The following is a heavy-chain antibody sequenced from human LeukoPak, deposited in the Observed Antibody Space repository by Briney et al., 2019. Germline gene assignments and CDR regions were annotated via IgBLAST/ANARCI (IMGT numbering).Heavy chain of an antibody. CDR3: ARDMGYSGSWPGYFDY. Sequence: GGSPRLSCVASGFTFSSYSMSWDRQAPGKGLEWVSYIDTSSSTIYYADSVKGRFTVSRDNAKNSLYLQMKSLRAEDTTVYYCARDMGYSGSWPGYFDYWGQGVPVTVSS. CDR2: IDTSSSTI. D-gene: IGHD1-26*01. CDR1: GFTFSSYS. V-gene: IGHV3-48*04. J-gene: IGHJ4*02.